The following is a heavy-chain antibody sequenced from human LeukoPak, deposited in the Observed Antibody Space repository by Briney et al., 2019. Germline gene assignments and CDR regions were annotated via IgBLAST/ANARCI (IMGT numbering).Heavy chain of an antibody. D-gene: IGHD2-21*02. CDR3: ARDDRDTCSGDCYYFDY. J-gene: IGHJ4*02. CDR1: GYTFTTYG. Sequence: GASVKVSCKASGYTFTTYGISWVRQAPGQGLEWMGWIRPYNDNTNSAQKLQDRVTMTTDTSTSTAYMELRSLRSDDTAVYYCARDDRDTCSGDCYYFDYWGQGTLVTVSS. V-gene: IGHV1-18*01. CDR2: IRPYNDNT.